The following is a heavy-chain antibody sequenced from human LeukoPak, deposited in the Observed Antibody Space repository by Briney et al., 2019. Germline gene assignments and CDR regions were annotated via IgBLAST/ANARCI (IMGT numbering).Heavy chain of an antibody. CDR1: GDSISSYY. Sequence: SETLSLTCTVSGDSISSYYWRWVRQPPGKGREWIGCSYYSGSTNYNPSLKSRVTISVDTSKNQFSLKLSSVTAADTAVYYCARDVVGGGNFDYWGQGTLVTVSS. D-gene: IGHD1-26*01. CDR2: SYYSGST. J-gene: IGHJ4*02. V-gene: IGHV4-59*01. CDR3: ARDVVGGGNFDY.